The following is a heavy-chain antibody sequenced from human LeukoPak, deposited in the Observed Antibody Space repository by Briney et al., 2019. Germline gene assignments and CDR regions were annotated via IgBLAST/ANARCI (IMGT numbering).Heavy chain of an antibody. CDR2: ISAYNGNT. CDR1: GGTFSSYA. CDR3: ARWSWPKPSDY. D-gene: IGHD1-26*01. J-gene: IGHJ4*02. V-gene: IGHV1-18*01. Sequence: ASVKVSCKASGGTFSSYAISWVRQAPGQGLEWMGWISAYNGNTNYAQKLQGRVTMTTDTSTSTAYMELRSLRSDDTAVYYCARWSWPKPSDYWGQGTLVTVSS.